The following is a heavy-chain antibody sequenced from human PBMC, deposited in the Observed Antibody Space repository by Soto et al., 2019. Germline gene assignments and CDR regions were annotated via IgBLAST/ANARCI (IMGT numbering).Heavy chain of an antibody. J-gene: IGHJ3*02. D-gene: IGHD2-8*01. V-gene: IGHV3-23*01. CDR1: GFTFSSYA. CDR2: ISGSGGST. Sequence: EVQLLESGGGLVQPGGSLRLSCAASGFTFSSYAMSWVRQAPGKGLEWVSAISGSGGSTYYADSVKGRFTISRDNSKNTLYLQMNSLRAEDTAVYYCAKAAIVLMVYAIAFDIWGQGTMVTVSS. CDR3: AKAAIVLMVYAIAFDI.